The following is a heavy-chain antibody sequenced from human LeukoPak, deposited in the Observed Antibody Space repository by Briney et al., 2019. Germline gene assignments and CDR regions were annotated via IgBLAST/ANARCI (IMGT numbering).Heavy chain of an antibody. Sequence: SGGSLRLSCAASGFTFSTHSMNWVRQAPGKGLEWVSYINHDGNDIYYGESVKGRFTISRDNAKNSLYLQIHTLRAEDTAVYYCAGDGTGVLPGDAFDIWSQGTMDTVSS. J-gene: IGHJ3*02. CDR2: INHDGNDI. CDR3: AGDGTGVLPGDAFDI. CDR1: GFTFSTHS. D-gene: IGHD1-1*01. V-gene: IGHV3-21*05.